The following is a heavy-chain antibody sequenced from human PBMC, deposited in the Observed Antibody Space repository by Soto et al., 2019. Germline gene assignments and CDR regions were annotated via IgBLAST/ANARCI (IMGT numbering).Heavy chain of an antibody. CDR3: ARVIWSGYLTSDY. CDR1: GFTFSTSS. J-gene: IGHJ4*02. V-gene: IGHV3-48*02. Sequence: EVQLVESGGGLGQPGGSLRLSCVVSGFTFSTSSMNWVHQAPGKGLEWVSYISSSSNTIYADSVKGRFTISRDNAKNSLYLQMNSLRDEDTAVYYCARVIWSGYLTSDYWGQGTLVTVSS. CDR2: ISSSSNTI. D-gene: IGHD3-3*01.